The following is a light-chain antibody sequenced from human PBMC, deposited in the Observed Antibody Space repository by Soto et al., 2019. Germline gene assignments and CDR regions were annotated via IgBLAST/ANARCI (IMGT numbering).Light chain of an antibody. CDR1: QSVNIN. CDR3: QQYGSSPIT. Sequence: EIVMTQSPATLSVSPGERASLACIASQSVNINLAWYQQKPGQAPSLLIYDASRRATGIPDRFSGSGSGTDFTLTISRLEPEDFAVYYCQQYGSSPITFGQGTRLEI. J-gene: IGKJ5*01. CDR2: DAS. V-gene: IGKV3-20*01.